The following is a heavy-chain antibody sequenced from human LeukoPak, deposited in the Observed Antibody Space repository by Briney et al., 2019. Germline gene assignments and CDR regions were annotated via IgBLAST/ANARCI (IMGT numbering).Heavy chain of an antibody. V-gene: IGHV3-53*01. CDR3: ARRAGAYSHPYDY. CDR1: GFTVSSNS. D-gene: IGHD4/OR15-4a*01. J-gene: IGHJ4*02. CDR2: IYSDNT. Sequence: GGSLRLSCAASGFTVSSNSMSWVRQAPGKGLEWVSFIYSDNTHYSDSVKGRFTISRDNSKNTLYLQMNSLRAEDRAGYYCARRAGAYSHPYDYWGQGTLVTVSS.